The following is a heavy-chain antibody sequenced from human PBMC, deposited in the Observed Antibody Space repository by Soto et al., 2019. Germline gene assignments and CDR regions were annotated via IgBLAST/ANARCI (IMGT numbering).Heavy chain of an antibody. CDR2: IYYSGST. V-gene: IGHV4-31*03. D-gene: IGHD4-17*01. Sequence: SETLSLTCTVSGGSISSGGYYWSWIRQHPGKGLECIVYIYYSGSTYYNPSLKSRVTISVDTSKNQFSLKLSSVTAADTAVYYCARGIKTTVTVFDYWGQGTLVTVSS. CDR1: GGSISSGGYY. CDR3: ARGIKTTVTVFDY. J-gene: IGHJ4*02.